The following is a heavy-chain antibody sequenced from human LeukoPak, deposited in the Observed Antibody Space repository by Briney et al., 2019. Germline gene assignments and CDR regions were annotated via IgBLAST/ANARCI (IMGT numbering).Heavy chain of an antibody. CDR1: GFTFSSYP. J-gene: IGHJ6*02. CDR2: ISYDGSAK. V-gene: IGHV3-30*04. Sequence: GRSLRLSCAASGFTFSSYPMHWVRQAPGKGLEWVAVISYDGSAKYYADSVNGRFTISRDNSKNMLYMQTNRLRGEDTAVYYCARGLKVDWLPNYYYYGMDVWGQGTTVTVSS. D-gene: IGHD3/OR15-3a*01. CDR3: ARGLKVDWLPNYYYYGMDV.